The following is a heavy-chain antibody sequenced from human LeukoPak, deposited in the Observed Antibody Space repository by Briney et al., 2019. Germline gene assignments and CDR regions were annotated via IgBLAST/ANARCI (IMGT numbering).Heavy chain of an antibody. CDR2: IYTSGST. CDR1: GGPISSASYY. J-gene: IGHJ5*02. V-gene: IGHV4-61*09. Sequence: SQTLSLTCTVSGGPISSASYYWSWIRQPAGKGLEWIGHIYTSGSTSYNPSLKSRVTISADTSKNQFSLKLSSVTAADTAVYYCARELYYDFWSVQGWFDPWGQGTLVTVSS. D-gene: IGHD3-3*01. CDR3: ARELYYDFWSVQGWFDP.